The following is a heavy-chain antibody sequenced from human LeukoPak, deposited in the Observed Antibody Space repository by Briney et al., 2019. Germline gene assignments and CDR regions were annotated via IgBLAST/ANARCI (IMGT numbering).Heavy chain of an antibody. D-gene: IGHD3-10*01. CDR3: ASSWQGSRTYYYYYYMDV. J-gene: IGHJ6*03. Sequence: GGSLRLSCAASGFTFSTYWMNWVRQAPGKGLEWVANIKQDGSEKYYVDSVKGRFTISRDNAKNSLYLQMNSLRAEDTAVYYCASSWQGSRTYYYYYYMDVWGRGTTVTVSS. V-gene: IGHV3-7*01. CDR2: IKQDGSEK. CDR1: GFTFSTYW.